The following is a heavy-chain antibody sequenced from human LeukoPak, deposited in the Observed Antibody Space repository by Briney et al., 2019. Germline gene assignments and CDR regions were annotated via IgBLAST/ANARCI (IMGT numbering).Heavy chain of an antibody. CDR1: GFTFDDYA. V-gene: IGHV3-9*01. Sequence: GGSLRLSCAASGFTFDDYAMHWVRQAPGKGLEWVSGISWNSGSIGYADSVKGRFTISRDNAKNSLYLQMNSLRAEDTALYYCAKDISAYYYYYMDVWGKGTTVTISS. CDR2: ISWNSGSI. J-gene: IGHJ6*03. CDR3: AKDISAYYYYYMDV.